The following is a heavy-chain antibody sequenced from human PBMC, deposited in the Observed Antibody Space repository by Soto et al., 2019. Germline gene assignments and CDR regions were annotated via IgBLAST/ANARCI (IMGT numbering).Heavy chain of an antibody. D-gene: IGHD5-12*01. CDR2: INAGNGNT. Sequence: ASVKVSCKASGYTFTSYAMHWVRQAPGQRLEWMGWINAGNGNTKYSQKFQGRVTITRDTSASTADMELSSLRSEDTAVYYCANVEMATHHPEFADAFDIWGQGTMVTVSS. J-gene: IGHJ3*02. CDR3: ANVEMATHHPEFADAFDI. V-gene: IGHV1-3*01. CDR1: GYTFTSYA.